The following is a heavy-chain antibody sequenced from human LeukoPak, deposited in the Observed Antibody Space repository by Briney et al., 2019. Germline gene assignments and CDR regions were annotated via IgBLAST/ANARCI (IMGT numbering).Heavy chain of an antibody. CDR2: IKPKTDGETT. D-gene: IGHD2-21*01. Sequence: GRSLRLSCAASGFTFSSYGMHWVRQAPGKGLKWVGRIKPKTDGETTEYAAPVKDRFSISRDDSKSMMYLQMNSLKTEDTAVYYCITPLPYSAQGGQGTLVTVSS. CDR3: ITPLPYSAQ. V-gene: IGHV3-15*07. J-gene: IGHJ4*02. CDR1: GFTFSSYG.